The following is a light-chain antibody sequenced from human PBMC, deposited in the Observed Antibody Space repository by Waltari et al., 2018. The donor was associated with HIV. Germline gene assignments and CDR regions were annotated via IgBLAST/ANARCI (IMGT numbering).Light chain of an antibody. CDR2: RNN. Sequence: QSELSQPPSASGTPGPRVAISCSGSSSNIGSNNVNWYQQLPGTAPKLLIYRNNQRPSGVPDRFSGSKSGTSASLAITGLQSEDEADYYCALWDDSLNGVLFGGGTKLTVL. J-gene: IGLJ2*01. V-gene: IGLV1-44*01. CDR1: SSNIGSNN. CDR3: ALWDDSLNGVL.